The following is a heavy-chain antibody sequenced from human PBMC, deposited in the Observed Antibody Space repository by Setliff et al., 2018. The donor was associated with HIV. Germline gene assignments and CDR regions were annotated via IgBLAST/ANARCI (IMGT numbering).Heavy chain of an antibody. V-gene: IGHV3-21*04. CDR3: AKGLRPYKAPPDF. J-gene: IGHJ4*02. D-gene: IGHD1-1*01. CDR2: ISYRSSYI. Sequence: GGSLRLSCAASGFTFSTSCMHWVRRAPGKGLEWISSISYRSSYIYYSDSVKGRFTISRDDAKNSLYLQMNSLRPEDSALYYCAKGLRPYKAPPDFWGQGTLVTVSS. CDR1: GFTFSTSC.